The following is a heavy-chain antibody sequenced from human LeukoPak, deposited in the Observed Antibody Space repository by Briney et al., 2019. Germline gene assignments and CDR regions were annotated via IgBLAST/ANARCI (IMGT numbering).Heavy chain of an antibody. CDR2: MNPNSGNT. CDR3: AKDGIQMAGYLDY. Sequence: ASVKVSCKASGYTFTSYDINWVRQATGQGLEWMGWMNPNSGNTGYAQKFQGRVTMTRNTSISTAYMELSSLRPDDTAVYYCAKDGIQMAGYLDYWGQGTLVTVSS. D-gene: IGHD5-24*01. J-gene: IGHJ4*02. CDR1: GYTFTSYD. V-gene: IGHV1-8*01.